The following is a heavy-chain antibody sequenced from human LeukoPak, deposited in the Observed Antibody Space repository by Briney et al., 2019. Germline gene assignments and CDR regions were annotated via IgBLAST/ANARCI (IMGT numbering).Heavy chain of an antibody. Sequence: SETLSLTCTVSGVSISSYYWSWIRQPPGKGLEWIGYIYYSGSTNYNASLKSRVTISVDTSNNHFPLMLSSMITADTAVYYCASMVRGASTFDYWGGGTLVTVSS. J-gene: IGHJ4*02. CDR3: ASMVRGASTFDY. D-gene: IGHD3-10*01. CDR2: IYYSGST. V-gene: IGHV4-59*08. CDR1: GVSISSYY.